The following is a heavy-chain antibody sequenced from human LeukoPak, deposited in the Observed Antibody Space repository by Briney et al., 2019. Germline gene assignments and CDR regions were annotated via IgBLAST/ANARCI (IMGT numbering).Heavy chain of an antibody. CDR1: GGSFSGYY. J-gene: IGHJ4*02. Sequence: SETLSLTCAVYGGSFSGYYWGWIRQPPGKRLEWIASIYYSGNTYYSPSLMSRVTISVDTSKNQFSLNLRSVTAADTAVYYCARAPHFFDTTGSRYYFDYWGQGALVTVSS. CDR2: IYYSGNT. V-gene: IGHV4-34*01. D-gene: IGHD3-22*01. CDR3: ARAPHFFDTTGSRYYFDY.